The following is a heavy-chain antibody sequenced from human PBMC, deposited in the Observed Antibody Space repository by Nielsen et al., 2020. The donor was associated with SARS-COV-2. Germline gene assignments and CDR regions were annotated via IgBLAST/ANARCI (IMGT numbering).Heavy chain of an antibody. V-gene: IGHV3-30*04. CDR2: ISYDGSNT. CDR3: ARARGGSYYYGMDV. D-gene: IGHD3-16*01. CDR1: GFTFSSYA. J-gene: IGHJ6*02. Sequence: GESLKISCAASGFTFSSYAMHWVRQAPGKGLEWVAVISYDGSNTYYADSVKGRFTISRDNSKNTLYLQMNSLRAEDTAVYYCARARGGSYYYGMDVWGHGTTVTFSS.